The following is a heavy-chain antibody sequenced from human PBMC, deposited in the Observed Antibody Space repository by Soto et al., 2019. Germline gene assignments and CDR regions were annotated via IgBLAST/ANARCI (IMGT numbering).Heavy chain of an antibody. D-gene: IGHD3-10*01. J-gene: IGHJ6*03. CDR3: ARDPGSTYYYYMDV. Sequence: GGSLRLSCAASGFTVSSNYMSWVRQASGKGLEWVSVIYSGGSTYYADSVKGRFTISRDNSKNTLYLQMNSLRAEDTAVYYCARDPGSTYYYYMDVWGKGTTVTVSS. CDR1: GFTVSSNY. CDR2: IYSGGST. V-gene: IGHV3-66*01.